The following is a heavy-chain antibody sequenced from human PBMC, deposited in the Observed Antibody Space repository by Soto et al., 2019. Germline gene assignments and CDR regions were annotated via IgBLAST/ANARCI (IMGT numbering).Heavy chain of an antibody. V-gene: IGHV1-3*01. Sequence: ASVKVSCKASGYTFTSYAMHWVRQAPGQRLEWMGWINAGNGNTKYSQKFQGRVPITRDTSASTAYMELSSLRSEDTAVYYCARSIVVVTALDYWGQGTLVTVSS. CDR2: INAGNGNT. CDR3: ARSIVVVTALDY. J-gene: IGHJ4*02. CDR1: GYTFTSYA. D-gene: IGHD2-21*02.